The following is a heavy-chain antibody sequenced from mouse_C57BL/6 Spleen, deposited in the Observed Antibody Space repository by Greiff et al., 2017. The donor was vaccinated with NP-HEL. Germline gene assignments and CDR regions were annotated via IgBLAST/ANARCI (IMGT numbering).Heavy chain of an antibody. Sequence: QVQLQQPGAELVMPGASVKLSCKASGYTFTSYWMHWVKQRPGQGLEWIGEIDPSDSYTNYNQKFKGKSTLTVDKSSSTAYMQLSSLTSEDSAVYYCARLRGYGSSYFDYWGQGTTLTVSS. D-gene: IGHD1-1*01. CDR2: IDPSDSYT. V-gene: IGHV1-69*01. J-gene: IGHJ2*01. CDR1: GYTFTSYW. CDR3: ARLRGYGSSYFDY.